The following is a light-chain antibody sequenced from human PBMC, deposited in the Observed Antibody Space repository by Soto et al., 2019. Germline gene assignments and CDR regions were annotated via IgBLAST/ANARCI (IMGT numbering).Light chain of an antibody. V-gene: IGLV2-14*01. CDR1: SSDVGGYNY. J-gene: IGLJ1*01. CDR2: DVT. CDR3: SSYTTSSTDV. Sequence: QSALTQPASVSGSPGQSITLSCTGTSSDVGGYNYVSWYQQHPGKAPKLMIYDVTNRPSGVSNRFSGSKSGNTASLTISGLQAEDEADYYCSSYTTSSTDVFGTGTKVTVL.